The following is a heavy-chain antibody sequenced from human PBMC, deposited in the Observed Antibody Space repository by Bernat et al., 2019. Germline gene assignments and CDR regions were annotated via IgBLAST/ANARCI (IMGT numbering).Heavy chain of an antibody. D-gene: IGHD1-26*01. V-gene: IGHV1-18*01. CDR3: ARVLSSGMGGWYFDL. CDR2: ISGYNGDT. Sequence: QVQLVQSGAEVKKPGASVKVSCKASGYTFTSYGLSWVRQAPGQWLEWMGWISGYNGDTRYAQKLQGRVTLTTDTSTRTAYMELWSLTSDDTAVYYCARVLSSGMGGWYFDLWGRGTLVTVSS. CDR1: GYTFTSYG. J-gene: IGHJ2*01.